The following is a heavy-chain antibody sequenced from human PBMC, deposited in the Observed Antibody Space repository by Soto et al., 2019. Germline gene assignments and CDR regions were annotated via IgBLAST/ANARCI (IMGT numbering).Heavy chain of an antibody. V-gene: IGHV4-59*01. CDR2: IYYSGST. J-gene: IGHJ6*02. Sequence: SETLSLTCTVSGGSISSYYWSWIRQPPGKGLEWIGYIYYSGSTNYNPSLKSRVTILVDTSKNQFSLKLSSVTAADTAVYYCARVGCGGDCYSEDYGMDVWGQGTTVTVSS. D-gene: IGHD2-21*02. CDR1: GGSISSYY. CDR3: ARVGCGGDCYSEDYGMDV.